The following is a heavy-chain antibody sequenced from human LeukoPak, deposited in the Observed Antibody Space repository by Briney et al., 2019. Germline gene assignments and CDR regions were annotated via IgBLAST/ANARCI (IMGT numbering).Heavy chain of an antibody. J-gene: IGHJ4*02. CDR1: GFSLSSSGMG. CDR3: AHRHGRGYNGHRAFDQ. CDR2: IYGDDGQ. V-gene: IGHV2-5*02. D-gene: IGHD5-12*01. Sequence: SGPTLVKPTQTLTLTCTFSGFSLSSSGMGVGWIRQSPGKALKWLAIIYGDDGQGNTPSLKSRLTITKDTSKNQVVLTVTDMDPVDTATYYCAHRHGRGYNGHRAFDQWGQGIPVSLSS.